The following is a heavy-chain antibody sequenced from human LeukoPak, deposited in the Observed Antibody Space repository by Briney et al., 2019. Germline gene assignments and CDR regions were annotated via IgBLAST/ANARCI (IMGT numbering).Heavy chain of an antibody. CDR2: ISAYNGNT. CDR1: GFTFTTYG. Sequence: GDSVKFSCKASGFTFTTYGISWVRKAPGQGLEWMGWISAYNGNTNYAQKLQGRVTMTTDTSTSTAYMELRSLRSDDTAVYYCARGGATVVTDFDYWGQGTLVTVSS. J-gene: IGHJ4*02. D-gene: IGHD4-23*01. CDR3: ARGGATVVTDFDY. V-gene: IGHV1-18*01.